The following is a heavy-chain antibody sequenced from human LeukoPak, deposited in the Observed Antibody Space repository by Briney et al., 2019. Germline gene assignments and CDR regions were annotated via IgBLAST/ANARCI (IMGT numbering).Heavy chain of an antibody. J-gene: IGHJ6*04. D-gene: IGHD6-6*01. Sequence: GGSLRPSCTTSGFNFSTYGMHWVRQAPGKGLEWVAVIWYDGSNKYYTNSVKGRFTISRDNPKNTLYLQMNSLRAEDTAVYFCARDLVAAYYYGMDIWGKGTTVTVSS. CDR3: ARDLVAAYYYGMDI. CDR1: GFNFSTYG. CDR2: IWYDGSNK. V-gene: IGHV3-33*01.